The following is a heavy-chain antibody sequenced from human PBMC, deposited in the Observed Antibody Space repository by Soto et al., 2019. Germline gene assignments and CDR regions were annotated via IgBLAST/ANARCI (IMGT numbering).Heavy chain of an antibody. CDR2: VSNDGINK. CDR3: ARAGSRLNWFDP. V-gene: IGHV3-30-3*01. CDR1: GLNFSSFA. J-gene: IGHJ5*02. Sequence: SLRLSCAASGLNFSSFAIHWVRQAPGKGLEWVAIVSNDGINKYYADSVKGRFSVSKDNSKNMLYLQMNSLRVEDTAVYYCARAGSRLNWFDPWGQGTLVTVSS.